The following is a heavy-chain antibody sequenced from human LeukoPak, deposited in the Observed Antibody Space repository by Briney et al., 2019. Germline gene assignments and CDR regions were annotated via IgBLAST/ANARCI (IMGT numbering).Heavy chain of an antibody. Sequence: GGSLRLSCAASGFTFNNYCMHWVRQAPGKGPVWVSRINGDGSNTHSADSVKGRFTISRDNAKNTLYLQMNSLRAEDTAVYHCTREPSGTYWYFDLWGRGTLVTVSS. CDR2: INGDGSNT. V-gene: IGHV3-74*01. CDR3: TREPSGTYWYFDL. J-gene: IGHJ2*01. D-gene: IGHD1-26*01. CDR1: GFTFNNYC.